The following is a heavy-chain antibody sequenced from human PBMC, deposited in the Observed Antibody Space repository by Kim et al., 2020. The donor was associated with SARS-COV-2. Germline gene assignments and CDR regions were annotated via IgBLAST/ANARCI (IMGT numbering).Heavy chain of an antibody. CDR1: GGSISSGGYY. V-gene: IGHV4-31*03. D-gene: IGHD3-3*01. CDR3: ARGILITIFGVVAHLDY. Sequence: SETLSLTCTVSGGSISSGGYYWSWIRQHPGKGLEWIGYIYYSGSTYYNPSLKSRVTISVDTSKNQFSLKLSSVTAADTAVYYGARGILITIFGVVAHLDYLGQGTLVTVSS. CDR2: IYYSGST. J-gene: IGHJ4*02.